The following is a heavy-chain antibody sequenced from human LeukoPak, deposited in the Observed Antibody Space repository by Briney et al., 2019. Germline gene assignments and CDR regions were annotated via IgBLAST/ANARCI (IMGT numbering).Heavy chain of an antibody. J-gene: IGHJ4*02. CDR2: IYYSGST. CDR3: ARHKYYYDSSGYSLWAYYFDY. Sequence: SETLSLTCTVSGASISNYYWSWIRQPPGKGLEWIGYIYYSGSTNYNPSLKSRVTISVDTSKNQFSLKLSSVTAADTAVYYCARHKYYYDSSGYSLWAYYFDYWGQGTLVTVSS. CDR1: GASISNYY. V-gene: IGHV4-59*08. D-gene: IGHD3-22*01.